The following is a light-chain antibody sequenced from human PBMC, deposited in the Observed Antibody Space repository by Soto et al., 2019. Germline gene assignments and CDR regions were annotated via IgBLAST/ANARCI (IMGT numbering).Light chain of an antibody. CDR1: QSVSRNY. V-gene: IGKV3-20*01. CDR3: QQYISSPRT. J-gene: IGKJ2*02. CDR2: GAS. Sequence: IVLTQSRGTLSLSPGERATLSCRASQSVSRNYLGWYQQKPGQAPRLLIYGASSRATGIPDRFSGSGSGTDFTLTFSRLEPEDFAVYYCQQYISSPRTFGQGTRLEIK.